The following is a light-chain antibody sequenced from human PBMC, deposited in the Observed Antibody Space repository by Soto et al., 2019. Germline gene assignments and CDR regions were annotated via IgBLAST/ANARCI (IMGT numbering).Light chain of an antibody. CDR2: EVD. V-gene: IGLV2-14*01. CDR1: NSDVGGYNF. J-gene: IGLJ2*01. Sequence: QSVLTQPASVSGSPGQSITITCTGTNSDVGGYNFVSWYQQHPGKAPKLMLFEVDNRPSGVSDRFSGSKSDNTASLTISGLQTDDEADYYCASYTGSNTLLFGGGTKLTVL. CDR3: ASYTGSNTLL.